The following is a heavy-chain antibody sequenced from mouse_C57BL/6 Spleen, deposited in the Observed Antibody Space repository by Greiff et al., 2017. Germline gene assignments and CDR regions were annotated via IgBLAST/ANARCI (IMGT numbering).Heavy chain of an antibody. Sequence: VQGVESGPGLVQPSQSLSITCTVSGFSLTSYGVHWVRQSPGKGLEWLGVIWSGGSTDYNAAFISRLSISKDNSKSQVFFKMNSLQADDTAIYYCARGIYYDSFAYWGQGTLVTVSA. V-gene: IGHV2-2*01. CDR3: ARGIYYDSFAY. CDR1: GFSLTSYG. D-gene: IGHD2-4*01. J-gene: IGHJ3*01. CDR2: IWSGGST.